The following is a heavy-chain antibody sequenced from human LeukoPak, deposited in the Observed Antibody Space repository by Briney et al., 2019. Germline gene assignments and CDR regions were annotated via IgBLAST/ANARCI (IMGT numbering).Heavy chain of an antibody. V-gene: IGHV3-9*01. J-gene: IGHJ3*02. CDR2: ISWNSGSI. CDR1: GFTFDDYA. CDR3: AKGLVATIPGDALDI. D-gene: IGHD5-12*01. Sequence: GGSLRLSCAASGFTFDDYAMHWVRHAPGKGLEWVSGISWNSGSIGYADSVKGRFTISRDNAKNSLYLQMNSLRAEDTALYYCAKGLVATIPGDALDIWGQGTMVTVSS.